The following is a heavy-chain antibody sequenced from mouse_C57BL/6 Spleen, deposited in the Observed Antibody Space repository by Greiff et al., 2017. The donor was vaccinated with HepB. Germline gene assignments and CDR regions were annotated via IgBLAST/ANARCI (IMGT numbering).Heavy chain of an antibody. J-gene: IGHJ2*01. Sequence: ESGAELVKPGASVKLSCKASGYTFTEYTIHWVKQRSGQGLEWIGWFYPGSGSIKYNEKFKDKATLTADKSSSTVYMELSRLTSEDSAVSFCARHESYYGPFDYWGQGTTLTVSS. V-gene: IGHV1-62-2*01. CDR2: FYPGSGSI. D-gene: IGHD1-1*01. CDR3: ARHESYYGPFDY. CDR1: GYTFTEYT.